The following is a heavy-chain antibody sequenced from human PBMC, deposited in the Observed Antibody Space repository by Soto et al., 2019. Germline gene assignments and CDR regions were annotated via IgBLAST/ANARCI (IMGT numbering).Heavy chain of an antibody. CDR2: ISGSGLST. CDR1: GFTFSSYA. CDR3: ARVATGRFDY. J-gene: IGHJ4*02. Sequence: GGSLRLSCAASGFTFSSYAMSWVRQAPGKGLEWVSGISGSGLSTNYADSVKGRFTISRDNSKNTLYLQMNSLRAEDTAVYYCARVATGRFDYWGQGTLVTVSS. D-gene: IGHD5-12*01. V-gene: IGHV3-23*01.